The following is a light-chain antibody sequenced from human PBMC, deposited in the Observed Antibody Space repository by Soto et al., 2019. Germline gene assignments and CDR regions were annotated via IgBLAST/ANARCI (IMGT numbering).Light chain of an antibody. CDR3: NSHTSGDFRV. V-gene: IGLV2-14*01. Sequence: QSVLTQPASVSGSPGQSITISCTGTSSDVGRYNHVSWYQHHPGKAPKLLISEVSKRPSGVSNRFSGSKSDYTAYLTISGLQAEDEADYYCNSHTSGDFRVFGTGTKVTVL. CDR2: EVS. CDR1: SSDVGRYNH. J-gene: IGLJ1*01.